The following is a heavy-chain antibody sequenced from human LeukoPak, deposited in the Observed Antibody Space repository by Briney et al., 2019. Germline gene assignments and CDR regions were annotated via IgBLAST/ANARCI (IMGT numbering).Heavy chain of an antibody. V-gene: IGHV4-34*01. CDR2: INHSGST. CDR1: GGSFSGYY. D-gene: IGHD5-18*01. J-gene: IGHJ6*03. CDR3: ARRSRYSYGSIIRYYYYYMDV. Sequence: SETLSLTCAVYGGSFSGYYWSWIRQPPGKGLEWIGEINHSGSTNYNPSLKSRVTISVDKSKNQFSLKLSSVTAADTAVYYCARRSRYSYGSIIRYYYYYMDVWGKGTTVTVSS.